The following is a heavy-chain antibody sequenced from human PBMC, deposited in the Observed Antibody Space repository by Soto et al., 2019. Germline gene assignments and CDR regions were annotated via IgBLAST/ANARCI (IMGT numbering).Heavy chain of an antibody. D-gene: IGHD3-3*01. J-gene: IGHJ4*02. CDR3: AHRVLRTVFGLVTTTAIYFDF. V-gene: IGHV2-5*02. CDR1: GFSLTTSGVG. CDR2: IYWDDDK. Sequence: QITLNESGPTQVNPRQTLTLTCTFSGFSLTTSGVGVGWIRQSPGKAPEWLALIYWDDDKRYSPSLKSRLTIPKDTSKNRVVLTMADLDPADTATYYCAHRVLRTVFGLVTTTAIYFDFWGQGTPVAVSS.